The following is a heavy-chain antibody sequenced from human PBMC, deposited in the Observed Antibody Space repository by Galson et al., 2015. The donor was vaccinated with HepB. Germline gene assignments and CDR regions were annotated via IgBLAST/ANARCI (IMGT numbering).Heavy chain of an antibody. CDR1: GFALSSHW. J-gene: IGHJ4*02. V-gene: IGHV3-74*03. CDR2: IYNEGSSA. CDR3: VRGNTGYGNFDY. D-gene: IGHD3-9*01. Sequence: SLRLSCAASGFALSSHWMHWVRQAPGKGLVWVSRIYNEGSSATYADSVKGRFTISRDNAQNTLYLQMTSLRAEDTAVYFCVRGNTGYGNFDYWGQGALVTVSS.